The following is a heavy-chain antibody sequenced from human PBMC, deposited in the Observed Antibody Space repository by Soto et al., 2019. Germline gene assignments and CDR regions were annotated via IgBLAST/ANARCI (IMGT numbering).Heavy chain of an antibody. CDR1: GFTFDDYA. J-gene: IGHJ3*02. CDR2: IGWNNDKI. CDR3: AKDHRGYGGDEAFEI. V-gene: IGHV3-9*01. Sequence: EVQLVESGGGLAQPGRSLRLSCAASGFTFDDYAMYWVRQAPGKGLEWVSGIGWNNDKIGYADAVKGRFTISRDNAKSSLYLQMTSLRAEDTALYYCAKDHRGYGGDEAFEIWGQGTMVIVS. D-gene: IGHD5-12*01.